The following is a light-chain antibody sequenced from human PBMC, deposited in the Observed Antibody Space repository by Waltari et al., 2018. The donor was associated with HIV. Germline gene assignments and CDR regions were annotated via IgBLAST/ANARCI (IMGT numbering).Light chain of an antibody. CDR1: SSNIGSND. J-gene: IGLJ3*02. Sequence: QSVLTQPPSVSAAPGPRVTISCSGSSSNIGSNDVSWYQQLPGTAPKLLIFDKYKRPSGIPDRFSGSKSGTSATLGITGLQTGDEADYYCGTWDSGLSAVVFGGGTKLTVL. CDR3: GTWDSGLSAVV. CDR2: DKY. V-gene: IGLV1-51*01.